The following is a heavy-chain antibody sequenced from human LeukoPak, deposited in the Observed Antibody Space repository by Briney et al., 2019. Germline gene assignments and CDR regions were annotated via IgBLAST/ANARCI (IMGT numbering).Heavy chain of an antibody. CDR3: ARDAHSSSWYDWYFDL. Sequence: ASVKVSCKASGYTFTSYYMQWVRQAPGQGLEWMGIINPSGGSTSYAQKFQGRVTMTRDTSTSTVYMELSSLRSEDTAVYYCARDAHSSSWYDWYFDLWGRGTLVTVSS. V-gene: IGHV1-46*01. J-gene: IGHJ2*01. D-gene: IGHD6-13*01. CDR2: INPSGGST. CDR1: GYTFTSYY.